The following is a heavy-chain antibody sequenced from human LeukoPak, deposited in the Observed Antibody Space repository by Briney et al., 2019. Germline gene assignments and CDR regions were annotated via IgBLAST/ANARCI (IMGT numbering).Heavy chain of an antibody. D-gene: IGHD3-10*01. Sequence: GGSLRLSCAASGFTFSSYWMSWVRQAPGKGLEWVANIKQDGSEKYYVDSVKGRFTTSRDNAKNSLYLQMNGLRAEDTAVYYCARDLWFGELMMGYFDYWGQGTLVTVSS. CDR1: GFTFSSYW. CDR2: IKQDGSEK. CDR3: ARDLWFGELMMGYFDY. V-gene: IGHV3-7*03. J-gene: IGHJ4*02.